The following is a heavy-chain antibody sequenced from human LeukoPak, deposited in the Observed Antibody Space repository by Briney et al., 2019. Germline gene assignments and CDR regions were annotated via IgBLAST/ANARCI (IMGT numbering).Heavy chain of an antibody. CDR3: ARGPGYCSSASCPGFFDL. V-gene: IGHV3-72*01. J-gene: IGHJ2*01. D-gene: IGHD2-2*01. CDR1: GGTLRGHY. Sequence: GSLRLSCAASGGTLRGHYMGWVRQAPGEGVEWVGRTRNKANSYTTEYAASVKGRFTISRDDSKNSLYLQMNSLKSEDTAVYYCARGPGYCSSASCPGFFDLWGRGTLVTVSS. CDR2: TRNKANSYTT.